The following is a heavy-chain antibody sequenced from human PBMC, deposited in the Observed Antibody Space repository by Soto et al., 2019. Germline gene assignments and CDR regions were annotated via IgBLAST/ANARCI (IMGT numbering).Heavy chain of an antibody. CDR1: GGSISTNNYY. CDR3: ARPHRNVVTSGFEH. D-gene: IGHD2-21*02. CDR2: IYYSGST. J-gene: IGHJ4*02. Sequence: SETLSLTCTVSGGSISTNNYYWGWLRQPPGKGLEWIGTIYYSGSTYYNPSLKSRVTISVATSKNQFSLSLSSVTAADTAVYYCARPHRNVVTSGFEHWGQGTLVTVSS. V-gene: IGHV4-39*01.